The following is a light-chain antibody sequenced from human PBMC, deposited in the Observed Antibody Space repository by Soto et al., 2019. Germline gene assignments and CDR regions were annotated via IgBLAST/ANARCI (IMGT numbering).Light chain of an antibody. J-gene: IGKJ1*01. Sequence: EIVLTQSPGTLSLSPGERATLSCRASQSVSSSYLAWYQQKPGQAPRLLIYGASNRATGIRDRFSGSGSGTDFTLIISRLEPEDFAVYYCQQYDGSSWTFGQGTKVEIK. CDR3: QQYDGSSWT. CDR2: GAS. V-gene: IGKV3-20*01. CDR1: QSVSSSY.